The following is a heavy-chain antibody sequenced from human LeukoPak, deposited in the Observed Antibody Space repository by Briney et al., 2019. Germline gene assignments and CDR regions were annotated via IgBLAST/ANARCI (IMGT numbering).Heavy chain of an antibody. Sequence: PGGSLRLSCAVSGFTFSSYWMNWVRQAPGQGLEWVASIRQDGGEKSYVESVKGRFTISRDNTKNSLYLQMSSLRAEDTAVYYCARSPDYYDSSEDYWGQGTLVTVSS. D-gene: IGHD3-22*01. CDR3: ARSPDYYDSSEDY. CDR2: IRQDGGEK. CDR1: GFTFSSYW. V-gene: IGHV3-7*01. J-gene: IGHJ4*02.